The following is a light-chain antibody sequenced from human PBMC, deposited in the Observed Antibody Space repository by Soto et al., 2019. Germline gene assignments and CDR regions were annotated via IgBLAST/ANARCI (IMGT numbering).Light chain of an antibody. J-gene: IGLJ3*02. V-gene: IGLV2-23*02. CDR1: SSDVGSYNL. Sequence: QSALTQPASVSGSPGQSITISCTGTSSDVGSYNLVSWYQHHPGKAPKLMIYEVNKRPSGVSNRFSGSKSGNTASLTISGLQAEDEADYYCCSYAGSSTWVSGGGTQLTVL. CDR2: EVN. CDR3: CSYAGSSTWV.